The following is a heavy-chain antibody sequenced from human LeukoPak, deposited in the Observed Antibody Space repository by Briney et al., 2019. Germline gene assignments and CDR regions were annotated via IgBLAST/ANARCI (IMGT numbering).Heavy chain of an antibody. D-gene: IGHD3-16*01. CDR3: ARGGVLKSVDY. CDR2: IYYSGTT. CDR1: GGSISNYY. Sequence: SETLSLTCTVSGGSISNYYWNWIRQPPGKGLEWIGYIYYSGTTNYHPSLKSRVSMSVDTSKNQFSLKLSSVTAADTAVYYCARGGVLKSVDYWGQGTLVTVSS. V-gene: IGHV4-59*01. J-gene: IGHJ4*02.